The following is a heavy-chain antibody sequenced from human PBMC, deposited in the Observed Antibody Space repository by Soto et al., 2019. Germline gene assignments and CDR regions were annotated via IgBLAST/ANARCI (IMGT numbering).Heavy chain of an antibody. D-gene: IGHD1-1*01. Sequence: EVELLESGGGLVQPGGSLRLSCAASGFTSSNYAMSWVRQSPGKGLEWLSSIRGSGETTYYADSVKGRVTISRDNDKNTLSLQINSLTAGDTAVYYCAKGGTTTNIILDSWGPGTPVTVSA. CDR3: AKGGTTTNIILDS. CDR2: IRGSGETT. CDR1: GFTSSNYA. J-gene: IGHJ4*02. V-gene: IGHV3-23*01.